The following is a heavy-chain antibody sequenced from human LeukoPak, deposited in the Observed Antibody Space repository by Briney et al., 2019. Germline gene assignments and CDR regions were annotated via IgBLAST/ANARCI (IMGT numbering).Heavy chain of an antibody. CDR2: IYSGGST. CDR1: GFTVSSNY. Sequence: GGSLRLSCAASGFTVSSNYMSWVRQAPGKGLEWVSVIYSGGSTYYADSVKGRFTISRDNSKNTLYLQMNSLRAEDTAVYYCARDSGYDSIGIDYWGQGTLVTVSS. J-gene: IGHJ4*02. V-gene: IGHV3-53*01. CDR3: ARDSGYDSIGIDY. D-gene: IGHD5-12*01.